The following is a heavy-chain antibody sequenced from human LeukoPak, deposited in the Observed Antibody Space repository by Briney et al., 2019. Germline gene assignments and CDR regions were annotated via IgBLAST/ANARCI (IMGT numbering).Heavy chain of an antibody. CDR1: EFSLSTSGVG. Sequence: SGPTLVNPTQTLTLTCTFSEFSLSTSGVGVGWIRQPPGKALEWLAVIYWDNDRRYSPSLKSRLTITKDTSKNQVVLTLTNMDPVDTATYYCARSIVGATILDHWGQRTLVTVSS. CDR3: ARSIVGATILDH. J-gene: IGHJ4*02. CDR2: IYWDNDR. V-gene: IGHV2-5*02. D-gene: IGHD1-26*01.